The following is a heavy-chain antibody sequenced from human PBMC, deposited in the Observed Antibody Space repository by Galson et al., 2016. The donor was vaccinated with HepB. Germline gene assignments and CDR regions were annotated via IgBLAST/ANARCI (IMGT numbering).Heavy chain of an antibody. D-gene: IGHD2-15*01. V-gene: IGHV4-34*01. CDR3: AGVVVAATDWFDP. CDR2: VNHSGYT. J-gene: IGHJ5*02. Sequence: ETLSLTCGVHGGSFNAYYWSWIRQPPEKGLEWIGEVNHSGYTRYNPSLKSRVTISVDTSKNQFSLNLTSMTAADTAVYYCAGVVVAATDWFDPWGQGTLVTVSS. CDR1: GGSFNAYY.